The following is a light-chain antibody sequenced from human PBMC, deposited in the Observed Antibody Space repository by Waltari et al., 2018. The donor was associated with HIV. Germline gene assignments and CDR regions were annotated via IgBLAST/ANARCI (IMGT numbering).Light chain of an antibody. CDR2: NNN. CDR3: ASWDDRLSGQGV. CDR1: ISNNGKNT. Sequence: QPMLTPPPSASGIPGQRVPIPCSGTISNNGKNTANWSQQFPGTAPKLLIYNNNQRPSGVPDRFSGSKSGSSAALAIRGLQSEDEADYYCASWDDRLSGQGVFGGGTRLTVL. J-gene: IGLJ3*02. V-gene: IGLV1-44*01.